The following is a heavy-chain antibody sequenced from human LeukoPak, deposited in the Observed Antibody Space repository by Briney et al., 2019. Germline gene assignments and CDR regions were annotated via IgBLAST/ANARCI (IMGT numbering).Heavy chain of an antibody. V-gene: IGHV1-69*05. CDR3: AASHMVRGVFDY. D-gene: IGHD3-10*01. CDR1: GGTFSSYA. CDR2: IIPIFGTA. J-gene: IGHJ4*02. Sequence: GSSVKVSCKASGGTFSSYAISWVRQAPGQGLEWMGGIIPIFGTANYAQKLQGRVTMTTDTSTSTAYMELRSLRSDDTAVYYCAASHMVRGVFDYWGQGTLVTVSS.